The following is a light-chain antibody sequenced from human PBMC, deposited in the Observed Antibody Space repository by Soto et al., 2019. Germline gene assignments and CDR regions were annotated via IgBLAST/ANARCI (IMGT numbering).Light chain of an antibody. CDR3: SSYAGSTWV. CDR1: SSDVGNYNY. J-gene: IGLJ7*01. CDR2: DVL. V-gene: IGLV2-8*01. Sequence: QSALTQPPSASGSPGQSVTISCTGASSDVGNYNYISWYQQHPGKAPKLMIFDVLKRPSGVPARFSGSKSGDAASLTISGLQAEDEADYYCSSYAGSTWVFGGGTQLTVL.